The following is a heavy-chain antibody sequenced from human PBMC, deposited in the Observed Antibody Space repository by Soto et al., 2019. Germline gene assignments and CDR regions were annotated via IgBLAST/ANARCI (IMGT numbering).Heavy chain of an antibody. CDR2: ISGSGGST. V-gene: IGHV3-23*01. Sequence: LXLXCAASGFTFSSXAMSWVRQAPGNGLECVSAISGSGGSTYYAYSVKGRFTISRDNSNNTLYLQMNSLRAEDTAVYYCAKILGIAVSFCLYWGQGTLGTVSS. D-gene: IGHD6-19*01. CDR3: AKILGIAVSFCLY. CDR1: GFTFSSXA. J-gene: IGHJ4*02.